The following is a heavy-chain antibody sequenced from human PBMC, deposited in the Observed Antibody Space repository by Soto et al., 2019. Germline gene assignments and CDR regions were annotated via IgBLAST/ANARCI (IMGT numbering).Heavy chain of an antibody. CDR3: VRDRDWAFDI. CDR1: GYALRYYS. Sequence: GGSLRLSCAAPGYALRYYSMNWVRQAPGKGLEWVSYAGTSRKYIFYADSVRGRFTISRDDARNSVYLQLNSLRDEDTAVYYCVRDRDWAFDIWGQGTMVTVSS. D-gene: IGHD3-9*01. V-gene: IGHV3-21*06. J-gene: IGHJ3*02. CDR2: AGTSRKYI.